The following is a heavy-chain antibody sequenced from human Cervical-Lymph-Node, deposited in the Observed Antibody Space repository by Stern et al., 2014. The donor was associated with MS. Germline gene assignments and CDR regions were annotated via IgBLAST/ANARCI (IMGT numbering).Heavy chain of an antibody. CDR3: ARDSVYFGSGIGPSDYYAMDV. V-gene: IGHV3-33*01. D-gene: IGHD3-10*01. Sequence: QVQLVQSGGGVVQPGRSLRLSCAASGFSFDSYGMHWVRQAPGKGLGWVAVIWFDGSEKYYADSVKGRFTISRDNSKNTLYLQMNSLRAEDTAVYYCARDSVYFGSGIGPSDYYAMDVWGQGTTVTVSS. CDR2: IWFDGSEK. CDR1: GFSFDSYG. J-gene: IGHJ6*02.